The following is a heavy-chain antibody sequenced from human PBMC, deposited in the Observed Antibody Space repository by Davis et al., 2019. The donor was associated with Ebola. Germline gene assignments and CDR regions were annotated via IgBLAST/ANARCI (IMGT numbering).Heavy chain of an antibody. CDR2: ISSSGSTI. CDR3: ARDRDPMDVNIVATIE. D-gene: IGHD5-12*01. Sequence: GESLKISCAASGFTFSDYYMSWIRQAPGKGLEWVSYISSSGSTIYYADSVKGRFTISRDNAKNSLYLQMNSLRAEDTAVYYCARDRDPMDVNIVATIEWGQGTLVTVSS. J-gene: IGHJ4*02. CDR1: GFTFSDYY. V-gene: IGHV3-11*01.